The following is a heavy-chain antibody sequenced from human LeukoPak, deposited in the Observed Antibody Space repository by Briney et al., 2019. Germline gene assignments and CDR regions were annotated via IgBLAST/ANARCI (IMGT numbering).Heavy chain of an antibody. V-gene: IGHV1-18*01. J-gene: IGHJ4*02. CDR3: GRDPHVNEGLSPQID. D-gene: IGHD2/OR15-2a*01. CDR2: ISAYNGNT. Sequence: ASVKVSCKASGYTFTSYGISWVRQAPGQGLEWMGWISAYNGNTNYAQKLQGRVTMTTDTSTSTAYLQLRSLRSDDTAVYYCGRDPHVNEGLSPQIDWGQGTLVTVSS. CDR1: GYTFTSYG.